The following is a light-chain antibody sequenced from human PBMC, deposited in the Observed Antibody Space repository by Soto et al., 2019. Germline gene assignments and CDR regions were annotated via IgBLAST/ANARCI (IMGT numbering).Light chain of an antibody. CDR1: SSDVGGYNY. Sequence: QSALTQPPSASGSPGQSVTISCTGTSSDVGGYNYVSWYQQHPGKAPKLMIYEVTKRPSGVSARFSGSKSGDTASLTISGLQAEDEADYYCSSFTNTITRYAFGTGTKLTVL. CDR3: SSFTNTITRYA. V-gene: IGLV2-14*01. CDR2: EVT. J-gene: IGLJ1*01.